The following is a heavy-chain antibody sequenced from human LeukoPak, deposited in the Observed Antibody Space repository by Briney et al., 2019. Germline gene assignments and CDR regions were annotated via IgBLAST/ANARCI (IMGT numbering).Heavy chain of an antibody. CDR2: INTDGKAT. V-gene: IGHV3-74*01. CDR1: GFTFSSYW. Sequence: GGSLRLSCAASGFTFSSYWMHWVRQAPGKGLLWVARINTDGKATTYADSVKGRFTISRDNAKNSLYLQMNSLRAEDTAVYYCASTIAAAGGAGYFQHWGQGTLVTVSS. D-gene: IGHD6-13*01. CDR3: ASTIAAAGGAGYFQH. J-gene: IGHJ1*01.